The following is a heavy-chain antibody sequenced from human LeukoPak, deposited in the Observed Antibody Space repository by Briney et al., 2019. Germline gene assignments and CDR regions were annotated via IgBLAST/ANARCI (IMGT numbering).Heavy chain of an antibody. J-gene: IGHJ6*02. CDR2: IYTSGST. CDR1: GGSISSGSYY. D-gene: IGHD3-10*01. V-gene: IGHV4-61*02. CDR3: AREGVVRGVIIDYYYGMDV. Sequence: SETLSLTCTVSGGSISSGSYYWSWVRQPAGKGLEWIGRIYTSGSTNYNPSLKSRVTISVDTSKNQFSLKLSSVTAADTAVYYCAREGVVRGVIIDYYYGMDVWGQGTTVTVSS.